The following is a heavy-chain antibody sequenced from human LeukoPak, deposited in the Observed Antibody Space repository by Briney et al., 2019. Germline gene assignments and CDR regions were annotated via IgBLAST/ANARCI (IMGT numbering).Heavy chain of an antibody. Sequence: SQTLSLTCAISGDSVSSNSAARNWIRQSPSRGLEWLGRTYYRSKWYNDYAVSVKSRITINPDTSKNQFSLQLNSVTPEDTAVYYCAREYGLRFLGWLPLNWFDPWGQGTLVTVSS. J-gene: IGHJ5*02. CDR1: GDSVSSNSAA. V-gene: IGHV6-1*01. CDR2: TYYRSKWYN. D-gene: IGHD3-3*01. CDR3: AREYGLRFLGWLPLNWFDP.